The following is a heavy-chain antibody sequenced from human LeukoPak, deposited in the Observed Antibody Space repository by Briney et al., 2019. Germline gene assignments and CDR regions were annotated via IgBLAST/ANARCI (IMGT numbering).Heavy chain of an antibody. CDR1: GYTFTGYY. V-gene: IGHV1-2*02. CDR3: ARAGSSSWYYFDY. Sequence: ASVMVSCKASGYTFTGYYMHWVRQAPGQGLEWMGWINPNSGGTNYAQKFQGRVTMTRDTSISTAYMELSRLRSDDTAVYYCARAGSSSWYYFDYWGQGTLVTVS. D-gene: IGHD6-13*01. J-gene: IGHJ4*02. CDR2: INPNSGGT.